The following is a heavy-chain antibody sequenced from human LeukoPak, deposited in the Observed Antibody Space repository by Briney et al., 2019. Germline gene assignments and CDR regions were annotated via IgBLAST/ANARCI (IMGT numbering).Heavy chain of an antibody. CDR2: ISGSGGNT. CDR3: AKTVSGSHSYQGGDY. J-gene: IGHJ4*02. Sequence: PGGSLRLSCAASGFTCSSYAMSWVRQAPGKGLEWVSAISGSGGNTYYADSVKGRFTMSRDNSKNTLYLQMNSLRAEDTAVYFCAKTVSGSHSYQGGDYWGQGTLVTVST. V-gene: IGHV3-23*01. D-gene: IGHD3-16*02. CDR1: GFTCSSYA.